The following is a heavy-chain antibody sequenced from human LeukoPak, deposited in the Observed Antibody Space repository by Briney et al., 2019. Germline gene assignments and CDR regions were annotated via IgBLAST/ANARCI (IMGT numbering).Heavy chain of an antibody. CDR2: MNPNSGNT. CDR1: GYTFTSYG. Sequence: ASVKVSCKASGYTFTSYGISWVRQATGQGLEWMGWMNPNSGNTGYAQKFQGRVTMTRNTSISTAYMELSSLRSEDTAVYYCARGHLVPAAIPYYYYGMDVWGQGTTVTVSS. CDR3: ARGHLVPAAIPYYYYGMDV. V-gene: IGHV1-8*02. D-gene: IGHD2-2*02. J-gene: IGHJ6*02.